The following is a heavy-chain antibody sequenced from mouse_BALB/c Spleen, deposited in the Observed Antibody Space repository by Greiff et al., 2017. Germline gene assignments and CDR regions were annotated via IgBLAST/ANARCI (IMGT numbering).Heavy chain of an antibody. D-gene: IGHD2-2*01. CDR1: GFTFSSYT. CDR3: ARAGYDYLAMDY. CDR2: ISNGGGST. Sequence: EVKLQESGGGLVQPGGSLKLSCAASGFTFSSYTMSWVRQTPEKRLEWVAYISNGGGSTYYPDTVKGRFTISRDNAKNTLYLQMSSLKSEDTAMYYCARAGYDYLAMDYWGQGTSVTVSS. J-gene: IGHJ4*01. V-gene: IGHV5-12-2*01.